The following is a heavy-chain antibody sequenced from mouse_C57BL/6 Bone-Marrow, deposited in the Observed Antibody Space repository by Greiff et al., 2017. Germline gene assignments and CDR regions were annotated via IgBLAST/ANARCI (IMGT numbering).Heavy chain of an antibody. Sequence: QVQLQQPGAELVKPGASVKLSCKASGYTFTSYWMHWVKQRPGQGLEWIGMIHPKSGSTNYNEKFKSKATLTVDKSSSTAYMQLSSLTSEDSAVYYCARSGSSWFAYWGQGTLVTVSA. J-gene: IGHJ3*01. CDR3: ARSGSSWFAY. CDR2: IHPKSGST. D-gene: IGHD1-3*01. V-gene: IGHV1-64*01. CDR1: GYTFTSYW.